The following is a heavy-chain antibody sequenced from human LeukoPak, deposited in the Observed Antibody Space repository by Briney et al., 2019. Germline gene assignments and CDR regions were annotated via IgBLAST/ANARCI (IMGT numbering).Heavy chain of an antibody. CDR1: GGSFSGYY. Sequence: SETLSLTCAVYGGSFSGYYWSWIRQPPGKGLEWIGEINHSGSTNYNPSLKSRVTISVDTSKNQFSLKLSSVTAADTAVYYCARGSVARCLSYWGQGTPVTVSS. D-gene: IGHD3-16*01. CDR2: INHSGST. J-gene: IGHJ4*02. CDR3: ARGSVARCLSY. V-gene: IGHV4-34*01.